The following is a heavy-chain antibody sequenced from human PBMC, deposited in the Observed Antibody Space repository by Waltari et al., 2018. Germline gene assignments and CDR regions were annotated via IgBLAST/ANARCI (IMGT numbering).Heavy chain of an antibody. CDR1: GASISRSDYY. Sequence: QLQLQESGPGLVKPSETLSLRCSVSGASISRSDYYWGWIRQPPGRGLEYIGSVHYSGNTYHNPSLKSRVTMTVDTSMNQFSLNLHSVTATDTAVYYCARHPDYWGQGTLVTVSS. CDR3: ARHPDY. CDR2: VHYSGNT. V-gene: IGHV4-39*01. J-gene: IGHJ4*02.